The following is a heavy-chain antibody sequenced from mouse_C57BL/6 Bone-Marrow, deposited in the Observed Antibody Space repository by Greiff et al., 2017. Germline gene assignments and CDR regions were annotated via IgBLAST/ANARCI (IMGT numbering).Heavy chain of an antibody. J-gene: IGHJ1*03. CDR1: GYTFTEYT. Sequence: VQLQQSGAELVKPGASVKLSCKASGYTFTEYTIPWVKQRSGQGLEWIGWIYPGSGSIKYNEKFKDKAILTADKSSSTVYMELSRLTSEDSAVDVCARREKEAGTGWYFDVWGTGTTVTVSS. CDR2: IYPGSGSI. V-gene: IGHV1-62-2*01. CDR3: ARREKEAGTGWYFDV. D-gene: IGHD4-1*01.